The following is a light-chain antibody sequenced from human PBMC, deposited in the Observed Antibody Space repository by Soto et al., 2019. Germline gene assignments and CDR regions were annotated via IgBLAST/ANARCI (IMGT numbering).Light chain of an antibody. Sequence: EIILRQSPYTLSLSPGERATLSCGARQTVSSNYLAWCQQRPGQAPRLLIYGASTRAAGIPERFSGSGSGTDFTLTITRLEPEDSEVYFCQQYTGQPTTFGQGTRLEIK. J-gene: IGKJ5*01. CDR3: QQYTGQPTT. CDR2: GAS. CDR1: QTVSSNY. V-gene: IGKV3-20*01.